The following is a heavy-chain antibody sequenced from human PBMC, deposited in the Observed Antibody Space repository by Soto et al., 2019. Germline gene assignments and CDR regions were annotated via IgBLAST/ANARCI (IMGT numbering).Heavy chain of an antibody. D-gene: IGHD6-19*01. CDR3: AREGAVAGSQDF. Sequence: GGSLRLSCAASGPIFSDYGIHWVRQAPGKGLEWVALIWYDGSKKYYADSVKGRFTVSRDNINSTLYLEMNSLRVEDSAVYYCAREGAVAGSQDFWGQGTLVTVSS. CDR1: GPIFSDYG. CDR2: IWYDGSKK. J-gene: IGHJ4*02. V-gene: IGHV3-33*01.